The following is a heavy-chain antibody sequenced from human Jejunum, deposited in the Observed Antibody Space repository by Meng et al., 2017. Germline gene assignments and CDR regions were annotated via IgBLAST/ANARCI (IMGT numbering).Heavy chain of an antibody. CDR2: FYHDGTT. CDR3: ARGTGSYGSGMDV. V-gene: IGHV4-38-2*01. J-gene: IGHJ6*01. Sequence: SETLSLTCAASGYSISSAYYWGWIRQSPGKGLEWIGNFYHDGTTYYNPSLKSRVTISVDTSKNQFSLKLSSVTAAETAVYYCARGTGSYGSGMDVWGQGTTVTVSS. D-gene: IGHD1-26*01. CDR1: GYSISSAYY.